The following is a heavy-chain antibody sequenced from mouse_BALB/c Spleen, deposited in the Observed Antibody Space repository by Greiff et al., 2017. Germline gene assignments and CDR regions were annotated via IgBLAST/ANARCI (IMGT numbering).Heavy chain of an antibody. J-gene: IGHJ1*01. Sequence: EVKLVESGGGLVQPGGSLKLSCAASGFTFSSYTMSWVRQTPEKRLEWVAYISNGGGSTYYPDTVKGRFTISRDNAKNTLYLQMSSLKSEDTAMYYCARHGSYYDYDWYFDVWGAGTTVTVSS. CDR2: ISNGGGST. CDR1: GFTFSSYT. V-gene: IGHV5-12-2*01. D-gene: IGHD2-4*01. CDR3: ARHGSYYDYDWYFDV.